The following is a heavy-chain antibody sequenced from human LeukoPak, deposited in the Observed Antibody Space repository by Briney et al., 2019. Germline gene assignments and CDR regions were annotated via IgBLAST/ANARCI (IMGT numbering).Heavy chain of an antibody. D-gene: IGHD2-15*01. CDR1: GDSISNYF. CDR2: IFTTGST. J-gene: IGHJ5*02. V-gene: IGHV4-4*08. CDR3: ARGLLFGVVGP. Sequence: SETLSLTCTVSGDSISNYFWTWIRQPPGKGLEWIGYIFTTGSTNYNPSLEGRVTMSLDTSKSQFSLNLRSVTTADTAVYYCARGLLFGVVGPWGQGTQVTVFS.